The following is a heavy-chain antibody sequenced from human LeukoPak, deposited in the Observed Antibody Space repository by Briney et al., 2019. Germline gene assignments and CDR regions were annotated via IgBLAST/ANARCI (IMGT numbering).Heavy chain of an antibody. V-gene: IGHV4-59*08. J-gene: IGHJ6*02. CDR2: VSYSVTP. Sequence: SETLSLTCTVSGYSINNYYWCWIRQPPGKGLEWIGYVSYSVTPDYNPSLKSRVTISLDTSRNQFSLQLSSVTAADTAEYYCARQKWDRLTYYYYGMDVWGQGTTVTVSS. CDR3: ARQKWDRLTYYYYGMDV. D-gene: IGHD1-26*01. CDR1: GYSINNYY.